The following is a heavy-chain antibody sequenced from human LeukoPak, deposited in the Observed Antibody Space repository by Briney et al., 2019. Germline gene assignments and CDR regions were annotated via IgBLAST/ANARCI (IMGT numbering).Heavy chain of an antibody. D-gene: IGHD6-13*01. CDR2: ISSNGGST. CDR3: ARAVGIAAAGTNAFDI. Sequence: PGGSLRLSCAASGVTFSSYAMHWVRQAPGKGLEYVSAISSNGGSTYYANSVKGRFTISRDNSKNTLYLQMGSLRAEDMAVYYCARAVGIAAAGTNAFDIWGQGTMVTVSS. J-gene: IGHJ3*02. V-gene: IGHV3-64*01. CDR1: GVTFSSYA.